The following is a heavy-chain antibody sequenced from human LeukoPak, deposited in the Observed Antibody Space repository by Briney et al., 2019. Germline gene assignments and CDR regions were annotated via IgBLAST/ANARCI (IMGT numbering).Heavy chain of an antibody. Sequence: SGTLSLTCAVSGGSISSSNWWSWVRQPPGKGLEWIGEIYHSGSTNYNPSLKSRVTISVDKSKNQFSLKLSSVTAADTAVYYCATLVGEYSSSWYSDAFDIWGQGTMVTVSS. D-gene: IGHD6-13*01. CDR2: IYHSGST. J-gene: IGHJ3*02. CDR3: ATLVGEYSSSWYSDAFDI. V-gene: IGHV4-4*02. CDR1: GGSISSSNW.